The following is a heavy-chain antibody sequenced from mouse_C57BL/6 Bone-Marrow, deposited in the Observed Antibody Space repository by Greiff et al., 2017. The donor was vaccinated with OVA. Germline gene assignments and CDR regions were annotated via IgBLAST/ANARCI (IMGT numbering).Heavy chain of an antibody. J-gene: IGHJ2*01. V-gene: IGHV1-76*01. CDR3: ARSRDY. CDR2: IYPGSGNT. Sequence: VQLVESGAELVRPGASVKLSCKASGYTFTDYYINWVKQRPGQGLEWIARIYPGSGNTYYNEKFKGKATLTAEKSSSTAYMQLSSLTSEDSAVYFCARSRDYWGQGTTLTVSS. CDR1: GYTFTDYY.